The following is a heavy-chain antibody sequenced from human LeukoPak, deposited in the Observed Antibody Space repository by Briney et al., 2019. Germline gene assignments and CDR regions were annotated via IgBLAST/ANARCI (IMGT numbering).Heavy chain of an antibody. Sequence: PGGSLRLSCAASGFTFSSYSMNWVRQAPGKGLEWVAAISTTSGNIYYADSVKGRFTISRDNAKNSLYLQMNSLRAEDTAVYYCARDFRWAIDGYYYDSSGYPQNLYYFDYWGQGTLVTVSS. CDR3: ARDFRWAIDGYYYDSSGYPQNLYYFDY. D-gene: IGHD3-22*01. J-gene: IGHJ4*02. CDR1: GFTFSSYS. CDR2: ISTTSGNI. V-gene: IGHV3-21*01.